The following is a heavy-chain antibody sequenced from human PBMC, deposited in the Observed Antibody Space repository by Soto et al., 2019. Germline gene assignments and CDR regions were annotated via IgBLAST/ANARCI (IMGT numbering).Heavy chain of an antibody. CDR1: GFTFSSYS. CDR2: ISSSSYI. CDR3: ARDYGGSSWYSYYGMDV. D-gene: IGHD6-13*01. J-gene: IGHJ6*02. V-gene: IGHV3-21*01. Sequence: GGSLRLSCAASGFTFSSYSMNWVRQAPGKGLEWVSSISSSSYIYYADSVKGRFTISRDNAKNSLYLQMNSLRAEDTAVYYCARDYGGSSWYSYYGMDVWGQGTTVTVSS.